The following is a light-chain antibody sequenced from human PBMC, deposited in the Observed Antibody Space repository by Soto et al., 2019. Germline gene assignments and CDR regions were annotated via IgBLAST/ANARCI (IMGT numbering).Light chain of an antibody. CDR3: QHYGGSPLYT. V-gene: IGKV3-20*01. J-gene: IGKJ2*01. Sequence: EIVLTQSPGTLSLSPGEGATLSCRASQSVRSNYLAWYQQKPGRAPRLLIYGASSRATGIPDRFSGSGSGTDFTLTISRLEPEDFAVYYCQHYGGSPLYTVGQGPKMEIK. CDR1: QSVRSNY. CDR2: GAS.